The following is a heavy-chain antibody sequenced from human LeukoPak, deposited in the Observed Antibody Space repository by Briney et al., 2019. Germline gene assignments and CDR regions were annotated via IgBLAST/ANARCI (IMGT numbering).Heavy chain of an antibody. CDR3: ATDRAFGSSWYRFDY. D-gene: IGHD6-13*01. CDR1: GFTFSSYG. CDR2: IRYEGSNK. Sequence: PGGSLRLSCAASGFTFSSYGMHWVRQAPGKGLEWVAFIRYEGSNKYYADSVKGRFTISRDNSKNTLYLQINSLRAEDTAVYYCATDRAFGSSWYRFDYWGQGTLVTVSS. J-gene: IGHJ4*02. V-gene: IGHV3-30*02.